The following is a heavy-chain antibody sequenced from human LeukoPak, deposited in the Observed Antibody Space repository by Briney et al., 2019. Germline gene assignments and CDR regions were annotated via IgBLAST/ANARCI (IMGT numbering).Heavy chain of an antibody. CDR1: GYTFTGYY. CDR2: INPNSGGT. J-gene: IGHJ4*02. D-gene: IGHD3-3*01. CDR3: ARDYGFGVVIRTPYFD. Sequence: ASVKVSCKASGYTFTGYYMHWVRQAPGQGLEWMGWINPNSGGTNYAQKFQGRVTMTRDTSISTAYMELSRLRSDDTAVYYCARDYGFGVVIRTPYFDWGQGTLVTVSS. V-gene: IGHV1-2*02.